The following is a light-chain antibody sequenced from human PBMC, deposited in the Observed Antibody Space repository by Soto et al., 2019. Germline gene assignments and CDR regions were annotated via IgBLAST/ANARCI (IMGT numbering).Light chain of an antibody. Sequence: EIVLTQSPGTLSLSPGERATLSCRASQSISATFLAWYQHKPGQAPRVLIYGASRRATGIPDRFSGSGSGTDFTLTISILEPEDFALYYCHQYDSGWTFGQGTKVEMK. V-gene: IGKV3-20*01. CDR3: HQYDSGWT. J-gene: IGKJ1*01. CDR2: GAS. CDR1: QSISATF.